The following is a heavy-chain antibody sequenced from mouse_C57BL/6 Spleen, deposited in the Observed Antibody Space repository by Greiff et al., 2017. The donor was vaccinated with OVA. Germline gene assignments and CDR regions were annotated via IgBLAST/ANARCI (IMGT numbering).Heavy chain of an antibody. D-gene: IGHD3-1*01. V-gene: IGHV1-52*01. Sequence: QVQLKQPGAELVRPGSSVKLSCKASGYTFTSYWMHWVKQRPIQGLEWIGNIDPSDSESHYNQKFKDKATLTVDKSSSTAYMQLSSLTSEDSAVYYCARTGPYAMDDWGQGTSVTVSS. CDR1: GYTFTSYW. CDR2: IDPSDSES. CDR3: ARTGPYAMDD. J-gene: IGHJ4*01.